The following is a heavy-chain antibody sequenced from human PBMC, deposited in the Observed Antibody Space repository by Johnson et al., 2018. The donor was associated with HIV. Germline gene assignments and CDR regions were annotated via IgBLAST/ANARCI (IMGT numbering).Heavy chain of an antibody. CDR2: IYTGGST. J-gene: IGHJ3*02. CDR3: SKDTAMVRSSAAFDI. D-gene: IGHD5-18*01. CDR1: GLTFSTYG. V-gene: IGHV3-NL1*01. Sequence: QVQLVESGGGVVQSGRSLRLSCAASGLTFSTYGMHWVRQAPGKGLEWVSVIYTGGSTHYADSVKGRLTISRDNSKNTLYLQMNSLRAEDTAVYYCSKDTAMVRSSAAFDIWGQGTMVTVSS.